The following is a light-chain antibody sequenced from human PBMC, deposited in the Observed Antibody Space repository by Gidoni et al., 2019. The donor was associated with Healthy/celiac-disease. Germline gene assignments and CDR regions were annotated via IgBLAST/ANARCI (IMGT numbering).Light chain of an antibody. Sequence: QPALTNPASAAGYPGPQLTISCTGTSSDVGGYNYVSWYQQHPGKAPKLMIYDVSNRPSWVSNRFSGSKSGNTASLTISGLQAEDEADYYCSSYTSSSTLDVFGTGTKVTVL. V-gene: IGLV2-14*03. CDR3: SSYTSSSTLDV. CDR1: SSDVGGYNY. J-gene: IGLJ1*01. CDR2: DVS.